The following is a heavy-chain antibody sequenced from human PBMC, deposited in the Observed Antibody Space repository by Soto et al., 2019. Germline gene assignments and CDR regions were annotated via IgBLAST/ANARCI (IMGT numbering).Heavy chain of an antibody. Sequence: GGSLRLSCAASGFTFSSYAMSWVRQAPGKGLEWDSAISGSGGSTYYADSVKGRFTISRDNSKNTLYLQMNSLRAEDTAVYYCAKDRRLLWFGELGKFDYWGQGTLVTVSS. CDR1: GFTFSSYA. CDR2: ISGSGGST. CDR3: AKDRRLLWFGELGKFDY. J-gene: IGHJ4*02. D-gene: IGHD3-10*01. V-gene: IGHV3-23*01.